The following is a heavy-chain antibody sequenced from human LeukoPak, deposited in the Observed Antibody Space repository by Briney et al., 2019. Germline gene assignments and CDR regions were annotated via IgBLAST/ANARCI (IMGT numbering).Heavy chain of an antibody. Sequence: SETLSLTCAVYGGSFSGYYWSWIRQPPGKGLEWIGEINHSGSTNYNPSLKSRVTVSVDTSKNQFSLKLSSVTAADTAVYYCVRGQYKRDNILSSHPDPTYHFDYWGQGTLVTVSS. CDR2: INHSGST. CDR3: VRGQYKRDNILSSHPDPTYHFDY. V-gene: IGHV4-34*01. CDR1: GGSFSGYY. J-gene: IGHJ4*02. D-gene: IGHD1-1*01.